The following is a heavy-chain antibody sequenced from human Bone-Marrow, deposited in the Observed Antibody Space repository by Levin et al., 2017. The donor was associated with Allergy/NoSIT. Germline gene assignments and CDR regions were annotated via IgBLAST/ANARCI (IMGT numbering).Heavy chain of an antibody. Sequence: PGGSLRLSCTLSGGSLNSGDYYWAWLRQSPGTGLEWIGSLYNSGSSYNNPSLKSRVTLSVDTSKSKFSLELSFVTAADTAVYYCARAGTKFGNWFDPWGQGTLVTVTS. CDR2: LYNSGSS. CDR1: GGSLNSGDYY. V-gene: IGHV4-39*07. D-gene: IGHD3-10*01. CDR3: ARAGTKFGNWFDP. J-gene: IGHJ5*02.